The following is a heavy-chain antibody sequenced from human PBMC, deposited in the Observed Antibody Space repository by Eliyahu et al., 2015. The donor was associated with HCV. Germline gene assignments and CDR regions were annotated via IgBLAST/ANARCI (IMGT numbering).Heavy chain of an antibody. J-gene: IGHJ6*02. Sequence: EDQLVEAGGKVVQSGGSLRLSCAASGVPFSRXWFHWVRQAPGKGLDWVARIDADGTSTIYADSVRGRFTISRDNRSKNLHLLMTSLRAEDTATYYCARAESFYNYALDLWGQGTTVTVSS. D-gene: IGHD3-10*01. CDR3: ARAESFYNYALDL. CDR2: IDADGTST. CDR1: GVPFSRXW. V-gene: IGHV3-74*01.